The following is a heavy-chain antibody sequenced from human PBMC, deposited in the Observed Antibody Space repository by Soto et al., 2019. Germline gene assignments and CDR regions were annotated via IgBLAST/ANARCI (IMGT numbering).Heavy chain of an antibody. CDR3: AIAAGGTGTSRYYFGY. J-gene: IGHJ4*02. Sequence: ASVKVSCKASGYIFTSYYMHWVRQAPGQGLERMGTIDPSAGSTTYAQNFQGRVTMTRDTSTSTVYLELNSLRSEDTAVYYCAIAAGGTGTSRYYFGYWGQGTRGTV. D-gene: IGHD1-1*01. CDR1: GYIFTSYY. V-gene: IGHV1-46*01. CDR2: IDPSAGST.